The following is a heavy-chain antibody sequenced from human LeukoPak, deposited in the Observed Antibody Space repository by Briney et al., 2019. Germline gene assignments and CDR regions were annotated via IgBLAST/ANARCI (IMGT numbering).Heavy chain of an antibody. Sequence: GGSLRLSCAASGFTFDDYAMHWVRQAPGKGLEWVSHITWDGGSTHYADSVEGRFTISRDNRENSLYLQMNSLRPEDTALYYCAKDRAARGRGNYFYMDVWGKGTTVTVSS. V-gene: IGHV3-43D*03. J-gene: IGHJ6*03. CDR1: GFTFDDYA. D-gene: IGHD2/OR15-2a*01. CDR3: AKDRAARGRGNYFYMDV. CDR2: ITWDGGST.